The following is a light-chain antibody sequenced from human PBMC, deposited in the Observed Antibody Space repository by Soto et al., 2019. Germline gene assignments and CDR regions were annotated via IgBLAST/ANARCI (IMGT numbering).Light chain of an antibody. Sequence: SVLTHPAPVSWSPGHAITISCTGTSSDVGSYNYVSWYQHDPGKAPKLMIYEVSNRPSGVSNRFSGSKSGNTASLTISGLQAEDEADYYCTSYTTSSTIVFGTGTKVTVL. CDR1: SSDVGSYNY. V-gene: IGLV2-14*01. CDR2: EVS. CDR3: TSYTTSSTIV. J-gene: IGLJ1*01.